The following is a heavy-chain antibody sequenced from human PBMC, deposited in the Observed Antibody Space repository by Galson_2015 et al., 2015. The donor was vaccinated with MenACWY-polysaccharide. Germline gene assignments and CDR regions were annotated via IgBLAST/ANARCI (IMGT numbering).Heavy chain of an antibody. D-gene: IGHD6-6*01. J-gene: IGHJ4*02. V-gene: IGHV4-61*01. CDR3: ARELIAARRNYFDY. CDR1: GGSVSSGSYY. CDR2: IYYSGST. Sequence: SEPLSLTCTVSGGSVSSGSYYWSWIRQPPGKGLEWIGYIYYSGSTNYNPSLKSRVTISVDTSKNQFSLKLSSVTAADTAVYYCARELIAARRNYFDYWGQGTLVTVSS.